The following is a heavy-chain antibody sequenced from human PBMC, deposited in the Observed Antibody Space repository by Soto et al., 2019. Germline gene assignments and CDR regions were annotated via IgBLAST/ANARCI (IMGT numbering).Heavy chain of an antibody. D-gene: IGHD2-15*01. CDR1: GGSISSYY. V-gene: IGHV4-59*01. CDR3: AAERYCSGGSCYLGGIDY. Sequence: QVQLQESGPGLVKPSETLSLTCTVSGGSISSYYWSWIRQPPGKGLEWIGYIYYSGSTNYNPSLKSRVTISVDTSKNPFSLKLSSVTAADTAVYYCAAERYCSGGSCYLGGIDYWGQGTLVTVSS. J-gene: IGHJ4*02. CDR2: IYYSGST.